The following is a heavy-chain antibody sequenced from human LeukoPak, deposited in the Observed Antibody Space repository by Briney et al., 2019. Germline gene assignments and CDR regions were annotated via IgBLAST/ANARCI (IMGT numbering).Heavy chain of an antibody. CDR1: GYTFTSYG. Sequence: GASVKVSCKASGYTFTSYGISWVRQAPGQGLEWMGWISAYNGNTNYAQKLQGRVTMTTDTSTSTAYMELRSLRSDDTAVYYCASQNYGILTGYYDYYGMDVWGQGTTVTVSS. CDR3: ASQNYGILTGYYDYYGMDV. CDR2: ISAYNGNT. V-gene: IGHV1-18*01. J-gene: IGHJ6*02. D-gene: IGHD3-9*01.